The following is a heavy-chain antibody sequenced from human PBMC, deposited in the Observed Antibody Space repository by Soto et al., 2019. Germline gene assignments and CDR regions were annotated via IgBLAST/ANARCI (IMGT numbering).Heavy chain of an antibody. CDR3: ARDRGAYYYDSSGPRPENWFDP. J-gene: IGHJ5*02. CDR1: GGTFSSYA. D-gene: IGHD3-22*01. V-gene: IGHV1-69*01. CDR2: IIPIFGTA. Sequence: GASVKVSCKASGGTFSSYAISWARQAPGQGLEWMGGIIPIFGTANYAQKFQGRVTITADESTSTAYMELSSLRSEDTAVYYCARDRGAYYYDSSGPRPENWFDPWGQGTLVTVSS.